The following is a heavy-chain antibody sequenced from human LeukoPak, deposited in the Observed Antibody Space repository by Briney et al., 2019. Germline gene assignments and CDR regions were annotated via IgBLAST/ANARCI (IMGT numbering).Heavy chain of an antibody. CDR1: GYTFTSYG. V-gene: IGHV1-18*01. J-gene: IGHJ6*03. Sequence: ASVKVSCKASGYTFTSYGISWVRQAPGQGLEWMGWISVYKGNTNYAQKLQGRVTMTTDTSTSTAYMELRSLRSDDTAVYYCARVAQGYDILTGRYYYMDVWGKGTTVTVSS. CDR2: ISVYKGNT. D-gene: IGHD3-9*01. CDR3: ARVAQGYDILTGRYYYMDV.